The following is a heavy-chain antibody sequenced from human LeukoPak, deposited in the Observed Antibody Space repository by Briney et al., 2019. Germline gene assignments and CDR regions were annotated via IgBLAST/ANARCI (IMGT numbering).Heavy chain of an antibody. CDR3: ARNDALDI. Sequence: GGSLLLSCAASGFTVSTNHMTWGRQAPGKGLEWGSNIYYSGTTSYAYSVRDRFTISRDNSKNTLYLQMNSLRTEDTAIYYCARNDALDIWGQGTMVAVSS. CDR1: GFTVSTNH. V-gene: IGHV3-53*01. J-gene: IGHJ3*02. CDR2: IYYSGTT.